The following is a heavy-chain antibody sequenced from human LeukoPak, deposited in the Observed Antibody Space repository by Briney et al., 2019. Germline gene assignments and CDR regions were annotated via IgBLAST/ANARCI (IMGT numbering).Heavy chain of an antibody. CDR3: ARVMGYGDYLDY. D-gene: IGHD4-17*01. J-gene: IGHJ4*02. Sequence: KPSETLSLTCAVYGGSFSGYYWSWIRQPPGKGLEWIGEINHSGSTNYNPSLKSRVTISVDTSKNQFSLKLSSVTAADTAVYYGARVMGYGDYLDYWGQGTLATVSS. CDR1: GGSFSGYY. CDR2: INHSGST. V-gene: IGHV4-34*01.